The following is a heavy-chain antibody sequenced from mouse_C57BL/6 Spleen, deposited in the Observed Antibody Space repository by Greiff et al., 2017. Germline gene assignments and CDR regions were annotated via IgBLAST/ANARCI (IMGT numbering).Heavy chain of an antibody. Sequence: QVQLQQSGPELVKPGASVKISCKASGYAFSSSWMNWVKQRPGKGLEWIGRIYPGDGDTNYNGKFKGKATLTADKSSSTAYMQLSSLTSESSAVYFCAPGTGFAYWGQGTLVTVSA. D-gene: IGHD3-3*01. V-gene: IGHV1-82*01. J-gene: IGHJ3*01. CDR2: IYPGDGDT. CDR1: GYAFSSSW. CDR3: APGTGFAY.